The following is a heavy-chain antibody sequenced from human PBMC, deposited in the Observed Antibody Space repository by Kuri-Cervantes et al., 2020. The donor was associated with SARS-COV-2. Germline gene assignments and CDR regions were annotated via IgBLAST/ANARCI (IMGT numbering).Heavy chain of an antibody. CDR3: TTASYNWNDDRGTYYYYGMDV. D-gene: IGHD1-1*01. J-gene: IGHJ6*02. V-gene: IGHV3-15*07. Sequence: GGSLRLSCAASGFTFSNAWMNWVRQAPGKGLEWVGRIKSKTDGGTTDYAAPVKGRFTISRDDSKNTLYLQMNSLKTEDTAVYYCTTASYNWNDDRGTYYYYGMDVWGQGTTVTVSS. CDR2: IKSKTDGGTT. CDR1: GFTFSNAW.